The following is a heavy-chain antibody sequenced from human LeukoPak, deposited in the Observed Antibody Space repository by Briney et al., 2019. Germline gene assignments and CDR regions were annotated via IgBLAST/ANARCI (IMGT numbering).Heavy chain of an antibody. J-gene: IGHJ4*02. Sequence: GESLKISCKGSGYSFTSYWIGWVRQMPGKGLEWMVIIYPGDSNTSYSPSFKGQVTISADKSISTAYLQWSSLKASDTALYYCARWSVGEPNDYWGQGTLVTVSS. CDR1: GYSFTSYW. CDR3: ARWSVGEPNDY. V-gene: IGHV5-51*01. D-gene: IGHD3-16*01. CDR2: IYPGDSNT.